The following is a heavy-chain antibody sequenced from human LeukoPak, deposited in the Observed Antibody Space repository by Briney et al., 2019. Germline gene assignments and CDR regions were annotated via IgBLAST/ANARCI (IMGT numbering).Heavy chain of an antibody. Sequence: SGTLSLTCTVVGGAINRRNYYWGWIRQSPGKGLEWIGSTYYSGSVNNNPSLQSRVTISVDTSRNQFSLKRTSVTAADTAVYYCARRVATSGNFFDYWGPGTLVTVS. V-gene: IGHV4-39*01. CDR2: TYYSGSV. CDR3: ARRVATSGNFFDY. CDR1: GGAINRRNYY. D-gene: IGHD3-3*01. J-gene: IGHJ4*02.